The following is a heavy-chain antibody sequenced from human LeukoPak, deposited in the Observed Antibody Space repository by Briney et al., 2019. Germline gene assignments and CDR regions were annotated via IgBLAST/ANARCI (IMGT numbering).Heavy chain of an antibody. CDR1: GGSISSYY. CDR2: IYTSGST. J-gene: IGHJ4*02. V-gene: IGHV4-4*07. D-gene: IGHD3-10*01. Sequence: SETLSLTCTVSGGSISSYYWSWIRQPAGKGLEWIGRIYTSGSTNYNPSLKSRVTMSVDTSKNQFSLKLSSVTAADTAVYYCARVLLWFGDSYYFDYWGQGTLVTVSS. CDR3: ARVLLWFGDSYYFDY.